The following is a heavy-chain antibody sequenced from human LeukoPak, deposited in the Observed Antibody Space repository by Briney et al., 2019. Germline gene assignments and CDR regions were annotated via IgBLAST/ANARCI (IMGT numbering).Heavy chain of an antibody. CDR3: ASGGGYSSAGHSSDY. D-gene: IGHD6-19*01. J-gene: IGHJ4*02. CDR1: GFTVSNTY. CDR2: IYSDGRT. Sequence: PGGSLRLSCAASGFTVSNTYMSWVRQAPGKGLEWVSIIYSDGRTYYADFVKGRFTISRDNSKNTMYLQMNSLRAEDTAVYYCASGGGYSSAGHSSDYWGQGTLVTVSS. V-gene: IGHV3-53*01.